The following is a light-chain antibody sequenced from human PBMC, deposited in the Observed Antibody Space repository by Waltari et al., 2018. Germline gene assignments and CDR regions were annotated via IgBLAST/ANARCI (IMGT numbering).Light chain of an antibody. Sequence: QSVLTRPPSVSGAPAQRVTISCTGSSCNIGPCYDIPWYQKLPGTAPKLLSYDNTNRPSGVPDRFSGSKSGTSASLAITGLQAEDEADYYCQSYDSSLSGFYVFGTGTRVTVL. CDR2: DNT. CDR3: QSYDSSLSGFYV. CDR1: SCNIGPCYD. J-gene: IGLJ1*01. V-gene: IGLV1-40*01.